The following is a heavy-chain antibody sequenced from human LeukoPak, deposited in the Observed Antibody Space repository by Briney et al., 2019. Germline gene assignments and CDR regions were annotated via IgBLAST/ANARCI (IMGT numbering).Heavy chain of an antibody. V-gene: IGHV3-30*04. CDR3: AKDQDSIAVAGTALSDY. D-gene: IGHD6-19*01. CDR1: GFTFCSFG. Sequence: GGSLRLSCVAYGFTFCSFGMHWVRQAPGKGLDWVAVIAYDGSDENYADSVKGRFTISRDNSKNTLYLQMNSLRAEDTAVYYCAKDQDSIAVAGTALSDYWGQGTLVTVSS. J-gene: IGHJ4*02. CDR2: IAYDGSDE.